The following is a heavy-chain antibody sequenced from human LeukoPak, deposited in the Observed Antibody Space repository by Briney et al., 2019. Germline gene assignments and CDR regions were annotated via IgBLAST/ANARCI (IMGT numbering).Heavy chain of an antibody. Sequence: ASVKVSCKASGYTFTGYYMHWLRQALGQGLEWMGWINPNSGGTNYAQKFQGRVTMTRDTSISTAYMELSRLRSDDTAVYYCARDYLRFLEWSSNWFDPWGQGTLVTVSS. CDR1: GYTFTGYY. J-gene: IGHJ5*02. CDR3: ARDYLRFLEWSSNWFDP. V-gene: IGHV1-2*02. CDR2: INPNSGGT. D-gene: IGHD3-3*01.